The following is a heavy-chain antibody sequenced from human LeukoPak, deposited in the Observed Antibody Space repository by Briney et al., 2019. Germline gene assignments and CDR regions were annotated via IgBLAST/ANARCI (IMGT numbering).Heavy chain of an antibody. J-gene: IGHJ3*01. CDR2: IYSGGST. V-gene: IGHV3-53*01. CDR1: GFTLSSNY. CDR3: ARGVVVVPAALGAFDF. Sequence: GGSLRLSCAASGFTLSSNYMSWVRQAPGKGLEWVSIIYSGGSTYYADSVKGRFTISRDNSKNTLYLQMNSLRAEDTALYYCARGVVVVPAALGAFDFWGQGTMVTVSS. D-gene: IGHD2-2*01.